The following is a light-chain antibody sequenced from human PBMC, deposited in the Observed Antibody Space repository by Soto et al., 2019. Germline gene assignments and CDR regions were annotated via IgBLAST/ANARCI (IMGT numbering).Light chain of an antibody. CDR2: AAS. J-gene: IGKJ2*01. CDR1: QGISSY. Sequence: AIRMTQSPSSFSASTGDRVTITCRASQGISSYLAWYQQKPGKAPKLLIYAASTLQSGVPSRFSGSGSGTDFTLTISCLQSEDFVTYYCQQYYSYPPTFGQGTKLEIQ. CDR3: QQYYSYPPT. V-gene: IGKV1-8*01.